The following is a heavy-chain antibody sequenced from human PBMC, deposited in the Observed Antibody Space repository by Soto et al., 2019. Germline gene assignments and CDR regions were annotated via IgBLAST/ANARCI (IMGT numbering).Heavy chain of an antibody. D-gene: IGHD5-12*01. CDR2: ISGSGGST. CDR1: GFTFSSYA. Sequence: GGSLRLSCAASGFTFSSYAMSWVRQAPGKGLEWVSAISGSGGSTYYADSVKGRFTISRDNSKNTLYLQMNSLRAEDTAVYYCAKDGYSGYDTEVAAILYFDYWGQGTLVTVS. J-gene: IGHJ4*02. V-gene: IGHV3-23*01. CDR3: AKDGYSGYDTEVAAILYFDY.